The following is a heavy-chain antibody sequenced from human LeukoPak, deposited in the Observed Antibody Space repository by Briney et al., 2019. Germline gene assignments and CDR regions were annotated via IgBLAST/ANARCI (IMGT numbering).Heavy chain of an antibody. D-gene: IGHD3-9*01. CDR2: INHSGST. CDR3: ARGRRYFDWLPYYYMDV. Sequence: NPSETLSLTCAVYGGSFSGYYWSWIRQPPGKGLEWIGEINHSGSTNYNPSLKSRVTISVDTSKNQFSLKLSSVTAADTAVYYCARGRRYFDWLPYYYMDVWGKGTTVTVSS. J-gene: IGHJ6*03. V-gene: IGHV4-34*01. CDR1: GGSFSGYY.